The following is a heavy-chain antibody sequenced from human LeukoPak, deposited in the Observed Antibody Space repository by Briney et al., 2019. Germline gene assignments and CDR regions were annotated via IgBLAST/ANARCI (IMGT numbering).Heavy chain of an antibody. J-gene: IGHJ4*02. Sequence: PGGSLRLSCAASGFTFNNFAMSWVRQAPGKGLEWVSAISGSGGSTYYADSVKGRFTISRDNSKNTLYLQMNSLRAEDTAVYYCARDLGPVHSGYWGQGTLVTVSS. D-gene: IGHD3-10*01. CDR3: ARDLGPVHSGY. V-gene: IGHV3-23*01. CDR1: GFTFNNFA. CDR2: ISGSGGST.